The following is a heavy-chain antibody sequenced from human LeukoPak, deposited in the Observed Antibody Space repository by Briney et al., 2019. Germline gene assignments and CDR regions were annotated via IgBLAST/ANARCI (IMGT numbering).Heavy chain of an antibody. V-gene: IGHV4-38-2*02. J-gene: IGHJ4*02. D-gene: IGHD1-1*01. Sequence: PWETLSLTCDVSGFSISLCYYRVWIRQPAGQGLEWVGSIHPSGTTFYHSSLNSRITMTIDAPKNQSSLRLRLVPAVDTAVYFCATERERRITDWGQGTLVTVSS. CDR3: ATERERRITD. CDR1: GFSISLCYY. CDR2: IHPSGTT.